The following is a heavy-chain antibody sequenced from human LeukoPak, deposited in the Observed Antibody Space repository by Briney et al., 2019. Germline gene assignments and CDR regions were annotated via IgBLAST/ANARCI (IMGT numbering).Heavy chain of an antibody. CDR3: ASAHLCGGDCYHYLY. CDR2: IFYSWST. V-gene: IGHV4-39*07. D-gene: IGHD2-21*02. CDR1: GVSISTSSYY. J-gene: IGHJ4*02. Sequence: SETLSLTCTVSGVSISTSSYYWGWVRQPPGKGLEWIGNIFYSWSTYYTPSLKSRVTISLAPSRTQFSLKLNSVTAADTAVYYCASAHLCGGDCYHYLYWGQGTLVTVSS.